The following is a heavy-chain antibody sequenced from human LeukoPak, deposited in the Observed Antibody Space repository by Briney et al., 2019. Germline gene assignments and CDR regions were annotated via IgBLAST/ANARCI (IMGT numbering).Heavy chain of an antibody. Sequence: GVCLRLFCAASGLIFSRYWMTWVRQAPGKGLEWVANIDQDGSDKLYVDSVKGRFTISRDNAKNSLYLQLNSLRAEDTAMYYCVRDQGAAGDYWGQGTLVTVSS. J-gene: IGHJ4*02. CDR3: VRDQGAAGDY. V-gene: IGHV3-7*01. CDR2: IDQDGSDK. CDR1: GLIFSRYW. D-gene: IGHD6-13*01.